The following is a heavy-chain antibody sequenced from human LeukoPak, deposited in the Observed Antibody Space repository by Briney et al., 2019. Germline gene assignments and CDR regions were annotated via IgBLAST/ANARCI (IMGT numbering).Heavy chain of an antibody. CDR2: MNPNSGNT. Sequence: ASVKVSCKASGYTFTSYDINWVRQATGQGLEWMGWMNPNSGNTGYAQKFQGRVTMTRNTSISTAYMELSSLRSEDTAVYYCARGRDGYNRELYYYYYYMDVGGKGTTVTVSS. V-gene: IGHV1-8*01. CDR3: ARGRDGYNRELYYYYYYMDV. D-gene: IGHD5-24*01. CDR1: GYTFTSYD. J-gene: IGHJ6*03.